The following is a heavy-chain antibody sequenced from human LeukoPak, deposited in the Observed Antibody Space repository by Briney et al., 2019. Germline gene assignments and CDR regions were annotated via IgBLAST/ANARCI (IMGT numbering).Heavy chain of an antibody. Sequence: SETLSLTCAVSGYSISSGYYWGWIRQPPGKGLEWIGSIYHSGSTCYNPSLKSRVTISVDTSKNQFSLKLSSVTAADTAVYYCARRRSIAAAGIAFDYWGQGTLVTVSS. V-gene: IGHV4-38-2*01. CDR1: GYSISSGYY. D-gene: IGHD6-13*01. J-gene: IGHJ4*02. CDR2: IYHSGST. CDR3: ARRRSIAAAGIAFDY.